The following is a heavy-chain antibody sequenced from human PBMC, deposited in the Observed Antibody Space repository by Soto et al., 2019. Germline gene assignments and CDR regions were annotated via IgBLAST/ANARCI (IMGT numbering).Heavy chain of an antibody. Sequence: DVQLVASGGGLIQPGGSLRLSCAALGLTVRGKKYITWVRQAPGKGLEWVSALYDVDGTYYADSAKGRFTICRDNSNNIIYLQMNSLGPDDTAVYYFASCLEREHAYDIWGLGTMVTVSS. CDR3: ASCLEREHAYDI. D-gene: IGHD1-1*01. CDR1: GLTVRGKKY. J-gene: IGHJ3*02. V-gene: IGHV3-53*01. CDR2: LYDVDGT.